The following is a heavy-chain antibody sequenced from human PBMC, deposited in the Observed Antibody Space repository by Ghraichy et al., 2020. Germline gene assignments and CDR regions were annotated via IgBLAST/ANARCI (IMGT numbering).Heavy chain of an antibody. V-gene: IGHV3-21*01. D-gene: IGHD5-18*01. J-gene: IGHJ5*02. CDR2: ISRRSSPT. Sequence: GGSLRLSCTASGFNFSDYSMIWVRQAPGKGLEWVSSISRRSSPTYYADSVQGRFTISRDNANNSVYLQMNSLRAEDTTLYYCVRQVGDDSSNWFDPWGQGTLFTVSS. CDR3: VRQVGDDSSNWFDP. CDR1: GFNFSDYS.